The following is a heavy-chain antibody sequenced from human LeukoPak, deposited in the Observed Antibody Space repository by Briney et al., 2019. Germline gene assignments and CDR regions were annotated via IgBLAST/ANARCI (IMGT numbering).Heavy chain of an antibody. V-gene: IGHV4-38-2*02. CDR3: ARDEYGDFQGFDY. CDR2: MYHSGST. D-gene: IGHD4-17*01. J-gene: IGHJ4*02. CDR1: GYSIRSGYY. Sequence: SETLSLTCTVSGYSIRSGYYWGWIRQPPGEGLEWIGSMYHSGSTYYNPSLRSRVTISVDTSKNQISLNLRSVTAADTAVYYCARDEYGDFQGFDYWGQGARVTVSS.